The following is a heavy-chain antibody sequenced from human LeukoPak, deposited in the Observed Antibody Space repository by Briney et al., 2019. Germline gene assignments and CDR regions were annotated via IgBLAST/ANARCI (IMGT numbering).Heavy chain of an antibody. CDR3: ARVREGFDP. CDR1: GDTVSSNSVA. J-gene: IGHJ5*02. Sequence: SQTLSLTCAISGDTVSSNSVAWNWIRQSPSRGLEWLGRTYYMSKWYNDYAVSVRSRITINPDTSKNQFSLQLNSATPEDTAVYYCARVREGFDPWGQGTLVTVSS. CDR2: TYYMSKWYN. V-gene: IGHV6-1*01. D-gene: IGHD3-10*01.